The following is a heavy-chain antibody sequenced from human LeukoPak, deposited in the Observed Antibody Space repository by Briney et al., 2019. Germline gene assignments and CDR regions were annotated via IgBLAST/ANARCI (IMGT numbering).Heavy chain of an antibody. D-gene: IGHD6-19*01. Sequence: GGSLRLSCAASEFTFSSYAMHWVRQAPGKGLEWVALISYDGSLKSYADSVKGRFTISRDNSKNTLYLQMNSLRAEDTALYYCVGDSSGFDFDYWGQGTLVTVSS. CDR2: ISYDGSLK. CDR3: VGDSSGFDFDY. J-gene: IGHJ4*02. V-gene: IGHV3-30*04. CDR1: EFTFSSYA.